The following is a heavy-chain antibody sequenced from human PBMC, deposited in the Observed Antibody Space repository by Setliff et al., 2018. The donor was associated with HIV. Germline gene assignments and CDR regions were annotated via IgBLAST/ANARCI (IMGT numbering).Heavy chain of an antibody. CDR3: ARGVVDVGVVAATGVFDS. Sequence: ASVKVSCKASGSTFTSYAINWVRQAPGQGLEWMGGIIPIFSTSNYAQRFQGRVTITADESTSTAYMQMNTLRAEDTATYYCARGVVDVGVVAATGVFDSWGQGTLVTVSS. CDR1: GSTFTSYA. V-gene: IGHV1-69*13. CDR2: IIPIFSTS. J-gene: IGHJ4*02. D-gene: IGHD2-15*01.